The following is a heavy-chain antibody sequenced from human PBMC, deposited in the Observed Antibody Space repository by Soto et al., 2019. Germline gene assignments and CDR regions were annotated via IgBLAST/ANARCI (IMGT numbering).Heavy chain of an antibody. CDR1: GGSISSYY. CDR2: IYYSGST. Sequence: QVQLQESGPGLVKPSETLSLTCTVSGGSISSYYWSWIRQPPGKGLEWIGYIYYSGSTNYNPSLKSRVTISVDTSKNQFSLKLSSVTAADTAVYYCARGELYPFDYWGQGTLVTVSS. CDR3: ARGELYPFDY. J-gene: IGHJ4*02. V-gene: IGHV4-59*01. D-gene: IGHD2-8*01.